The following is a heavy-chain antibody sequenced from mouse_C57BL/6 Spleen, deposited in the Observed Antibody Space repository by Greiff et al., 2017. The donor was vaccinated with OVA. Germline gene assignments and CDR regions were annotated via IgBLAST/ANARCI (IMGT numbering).Heavy chain of an antibody. J-gene: IGHJ1*03. CDR3: ARYGYDGDFDV. V-gene: IGHV5-17*01. CDR1: GFTFSDYG. CDR2: ISSGSSTI. D-gene: IGHD2-2*01. Sequence: DVQLVESGGGLVKPGGSLKLSCAASGFTFSDYGMHWVRQAPEKGLEWVAYISSGSSTIYYADTVKGRFTISRDNAKNTLFLQMTSLRSEDTAMYYCARYGYDGDFDVWGTGTTVTVSS.